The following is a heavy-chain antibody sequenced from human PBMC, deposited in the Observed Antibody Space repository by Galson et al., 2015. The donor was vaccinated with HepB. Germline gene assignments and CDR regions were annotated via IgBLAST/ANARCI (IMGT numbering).Heavy chain of an antibody. CDR3: ARDKSNMPAGYSSGWYYYYGMDV. V-gene: IGHV3-21*01. Sequence: SLRLSCAASGFTFSSYSMNWVRQAPGKGLEWVSSISSSSSYIYYADSVKGRFTISRDNAKNSLYLQMNSLRAEDTAVYYCARDKSNMPAGYSSGWYYYYGMDVWGQGTTVTVSS. J-gene: IGHJ6*02. D-gene: IGHD6-19*01. CDR1: GFTFSSYS. CDR2: ISSSSSYI.